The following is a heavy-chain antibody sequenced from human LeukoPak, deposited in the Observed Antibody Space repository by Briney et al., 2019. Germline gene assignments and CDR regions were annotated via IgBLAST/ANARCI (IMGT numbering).Heavy chain of an antibody. CDR3: ARILDYDSSGY. D-gene: IGHD3-22*01. CDR1: GDSISSHKW. J-gene: IGHJ4*02. V-gene: IGHV4-4*02. Sequence: SETLSLTCTVSGDSISSHKWWWCWVRQPPGKGLEWIGEISRSGSTSYNPSLKSRVTIAADMSKNQFSLSLTSVTAADTAVYYCARILDYDSSGYWGQGTLVTVSS. CDR2: ISRSGST.